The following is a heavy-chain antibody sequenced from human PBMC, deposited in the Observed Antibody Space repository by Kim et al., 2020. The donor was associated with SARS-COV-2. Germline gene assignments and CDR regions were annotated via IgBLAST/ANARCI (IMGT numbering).Heavy chain of an antibody. CDR2: INAGNGNT. Sequence: ASVKVSCKASGYTFTSYAMHWVRQVPGQRLEWMGWINAGNGNTKYSQKFQGRVTITRDTSASTAYMELSSLRSEDTAVYYCAMPIGDYGGNPDAFDIWGQGTMVTVSS. J-gene: IGHJ3*02. D-gene: IGHD4-17*01. CDR1: GYTFTSYA. V-gene: IGHV1-3*01. CDR3: AMPIGDYGGNPDAFDI.